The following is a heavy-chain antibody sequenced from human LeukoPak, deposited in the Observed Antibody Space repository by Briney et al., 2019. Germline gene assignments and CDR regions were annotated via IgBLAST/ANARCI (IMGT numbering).Heavy chain of an antibody. J-gene: IGHJ4*02. CDR2: IKSKTDGGTT. V-gene: IGHV3-15*07. D-gene: IGHD5-12*01. CDR1: GFTFSNAW. Sequence: GGSLRLSCAASGFTFSNAWMNWVRQAPGKGLEWVGRIKSKTDGGTTDYAAPVKGRFTISRDDSKNTLYLQMNSLKTEDTAVYYCTTSPDGMIEAKAVYWGQGTLVTVSS. CDR3: TTSPDGMIEAKAVY.